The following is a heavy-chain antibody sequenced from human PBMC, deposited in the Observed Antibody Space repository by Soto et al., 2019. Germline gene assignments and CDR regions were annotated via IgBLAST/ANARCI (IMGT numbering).Heavy chain of an antibody. CDR2: IYYSGST. J-gene: IGHJ6*02. CDR1: GGSVSSGSYY. D-gene: IGHD3-10*01. Sequence: SETLSLTCTVSGGSVSSGSYYWSWIRQPPGKGLEWIGYIYYSGSTNYNPSLKSRVTISVDTSKNQFSLKLSSVTAADTAVYYCARDHREPGQTLPYGMDVWGQGTTVTVSS. V-gene: IGHV4-61*01. CDR3: ARDHREPGQTLPYGMDV.